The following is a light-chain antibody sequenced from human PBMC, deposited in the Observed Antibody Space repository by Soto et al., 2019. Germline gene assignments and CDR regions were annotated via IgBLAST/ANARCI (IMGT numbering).Light chain of an antibody. CDR1: QSVSSNY. J-gene: IGKJ4*01. Sequence: EILITQSPATLSVSPGERATLSCRASQSVSSNYLAWYQQKPGQAPRLLIYGASSRATGIPDRFSGSGSATDFTLTISRLEPEDFAVYYCQQYGTSPPLTFGGGTKV. CDR3: QQYGTSPPLT. CDR2: GAS. V-gene: IGKV3-20*01.